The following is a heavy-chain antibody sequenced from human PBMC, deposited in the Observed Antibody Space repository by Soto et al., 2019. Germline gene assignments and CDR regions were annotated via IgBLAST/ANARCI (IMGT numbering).Heavy chain of an antibody. Sequence: SVKVSCKASGGTFSSYAISWVRQAPGQGLEWMGGIIPIFGTANYAQKFQGRVTITADKSTSTAYMELSSLRSEDTAVYYCARDRQWLPDAFDLWGQGTMVTVSS. D-gene: IGHD5-12*01. CDR3: ARDRQWLPDAFDL. V-gene: IGHV1-69*06. CDR2: IIPIFGTA. J-gene: IGHJ3*01. CDR1: GGTFSSYA.